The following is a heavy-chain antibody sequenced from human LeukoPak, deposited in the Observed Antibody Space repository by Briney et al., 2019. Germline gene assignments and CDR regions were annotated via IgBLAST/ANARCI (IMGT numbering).Heavy chain of an antibody. V-gene: IGHV4-61*02. Sequence: SQRLSLTCTVSARSISSGSYYWSWIRQPAGKGLEWIGRIYTSGSTNYNPSLKSRVTISVDTSKNQFSLKLSSVSAADTAVYYCARDVNGNWFDPWGQGTLVTVSS. CDR1: ARSISSGSYY. J-gene: IGHJ5*02. CDR2: IYTSGST. D-gene: IGHD2-8*01. CDR3: ARDVNGNWFDP.